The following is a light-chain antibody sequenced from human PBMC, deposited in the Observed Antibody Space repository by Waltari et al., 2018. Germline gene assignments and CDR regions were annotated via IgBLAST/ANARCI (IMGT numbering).Light chain of an antibody. J-gene: IGLJ3*02. CDR3: QSYDTSLSVV. CDR2: GRT. CDR1: GSNIGAGFD. V-gene: IGLV1-40*01. Sequence: QSVPTPAPSMSGAPGPRVTIPCTGSGSNIGAGFDVPWYQPLPREAPKPLVHGRTRRPSGVPDRFFGSTSGTSASLVIIGLQPEDEAVYYCQSYDTSLSVVFGGGTKLAVL.